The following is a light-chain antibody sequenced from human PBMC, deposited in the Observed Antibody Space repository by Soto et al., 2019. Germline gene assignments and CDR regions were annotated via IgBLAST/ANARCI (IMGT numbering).Light chain of an antibody. CDR2: HTS. J-gene: IGKJ1*01. Sequence: EIVLTQSPATLSLSPGERATLSCRASQSVSSYLAWYQQKPGLAPRLLIYHTSTRATGVPARFSGSGSGTEFTLTISSLQSEDFAVYYCHQYNYWPTFGQGTKVDIK. V-gene: IGKV3-15*01. CDR3: HQYNYWPT. CDR1: QSVSSY.